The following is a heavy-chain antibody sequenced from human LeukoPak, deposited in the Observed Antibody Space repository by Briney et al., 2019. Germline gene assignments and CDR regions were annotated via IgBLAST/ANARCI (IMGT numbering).Heavy chain of an antibody. CDR3: ARSCGGGDCYCFDY. CDR2: ISYDGSNK. CDR1: GFTFSSYA. Sequence: PGRSLRLSCAASGFTFSSYAMHWVRQAPGKGLEWVAVISYDGSNKYYADSVKGRFTISRDNSKNTLYLQMNSLRAEDTVVYYCARSCGGGDCYCFDYWGQGTLVTVSS. V-gene: IGHV3-30*04. J-gene: IGHJ4*02. D-gene: IGHD2-21*02.